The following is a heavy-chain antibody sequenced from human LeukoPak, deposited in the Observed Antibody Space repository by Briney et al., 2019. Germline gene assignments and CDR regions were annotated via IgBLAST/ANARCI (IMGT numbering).Heavy chain of an antibody. V-gene: IGHV3-74*01. CDR2: INSDGSGT. Sequence: GGSLRLSCAASGFTFSSYSMNWVRQAPGKGLLWVSRINSDGSGTSYADSVKGRFTISRDNAKNTLYLQMNSLRVEDTAVYYCAREKTGNLYFDYWGQGTLVTVSS. CDR3: AREKTGNLYFDY. CDR1: GFTFSSYS. J-gene: IGHJ4*02. D-gene: IGHD7-27*01.